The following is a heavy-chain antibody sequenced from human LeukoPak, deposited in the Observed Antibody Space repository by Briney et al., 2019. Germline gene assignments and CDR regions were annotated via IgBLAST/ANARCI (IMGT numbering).Heavy chain of an antibody. CDR2: IYSGGST. Sequence: GGSLTLACAASGFTVGSNTMSWVRQAPGKGLGWVSIIYSGGSTSYADSVKGRFTISRDNSKNTLYLQMNSLRTEDTAVYYCARGGSYFDISGYYFYWGQGTLTTVSS. V-gene: IGHV3-66*01. J-gene: IGHJ4*02. D-gene: IGHD3-22*01. CDR1: GFTVGSNT. CDR3: ARGGSYFDISGYYFY.